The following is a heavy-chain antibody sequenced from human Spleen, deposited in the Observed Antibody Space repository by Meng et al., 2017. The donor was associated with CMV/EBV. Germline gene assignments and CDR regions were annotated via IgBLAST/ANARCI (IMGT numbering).Heavy chain of an antibody. CDR1: GFTFSNYA. CDR3: AGGNCSDNFCYGGLDYHYGMDV. D-gene: IGHD2-2*01. Sequence: GGSLRLSCAASGFTFSNYAMSWVRRPPGKGLEWVSAISGSGGSTYSADSVEGRFTISRDTPKNTLYLQMNSLRAEDTAVYYCAGGNCSDNFCYGGLDYHYGMDVWGQGTTVTVSS. CDR2: ISGSGGST. J-gene: IGHJ6*02. V-gene: IGHV3-23*01.